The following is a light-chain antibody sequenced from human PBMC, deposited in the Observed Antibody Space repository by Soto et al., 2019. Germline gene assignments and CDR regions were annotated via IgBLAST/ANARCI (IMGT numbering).Light chain of an antibody. J-gene: IGKJ4*01. CDR1: QSVYSN. Sequence: EIVMTQSPATLSVSPGERATLSCRASQSVYSNLAWYQQTPGQAPRLLIYVASTRATGIPARFSGSGSGTEFTLTIXXLXSEDXAVXXXQXXQSWPLTFGGGTTVEIK. CDR2: VAS. V-gene: IGKV3-15*01. CDR3: QXXQSWPLT.